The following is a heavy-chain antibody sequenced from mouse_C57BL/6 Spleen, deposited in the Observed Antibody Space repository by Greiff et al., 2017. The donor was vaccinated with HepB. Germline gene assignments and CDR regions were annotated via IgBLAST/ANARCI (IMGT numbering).Heavy chain of an antibody. Sequence: LVESGAELARPGASVKLSCKASGYTFTSYGISWVKQRTGQGLEWIGEIYPRSGNTYYNEKFKGKATLTVDKSSSTAYMELRSLTSEDSAVYCCTSDYSPRYWYFDVWGTGTTVTVSS. CDR1: GYTFTSYG. D-gene: IGHD2-12*01. CDR2: IYPRSGNT. J-gene: IGHJ1*03. V-gene: IGHV1-81*01. CDR3: TSDYSPRYWYFDV.